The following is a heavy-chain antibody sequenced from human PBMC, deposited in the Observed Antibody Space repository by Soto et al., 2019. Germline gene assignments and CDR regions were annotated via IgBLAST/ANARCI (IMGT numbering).Heavy chain of an antibody. J-gene: IGHJ3*02. D-gene: IGHD6-19*01. CDR2: ISWNSGSI. Sequence: EVQLVESGGGLVQPGRSLRLSCAASGFTFDDYAMHWVRQAPGKGLEWVSGISWNSGSIGYADSVKGRFTISRDNAKNSLYLQMNSLRAEDTALYYCAKDISGSDHDAFDIWGQGTMVTVSS. CDR3: AKDISGSDHDAFDI. V-gene: IGHV3-9*01. CDR1: GFTFDDYA.